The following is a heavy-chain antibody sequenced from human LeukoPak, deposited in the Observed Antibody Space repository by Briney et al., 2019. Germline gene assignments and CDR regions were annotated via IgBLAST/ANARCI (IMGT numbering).Heavy chain of an antibody. CDR2: IYYSGST. CDR1: GGSISSYY. D-gene: IGHD6-13*01. V-gene: IGHV4-39*07. J-gene: IGHJ4*02. CDR3: ARVPQQLVDY. Sequence: SETLSLTCTVSGGSISSYYWGWIRQPPGKGLEWIGSIYYSGSTYYNPSLKSRVTISVDTSKNQFSLKLSSVTAADTAVYYCARVPQQLVDYWGQGTLVTVSS.